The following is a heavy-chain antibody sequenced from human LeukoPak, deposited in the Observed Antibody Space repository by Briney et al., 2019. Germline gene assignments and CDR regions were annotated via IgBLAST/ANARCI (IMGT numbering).Heavy chain of an antibody. CDR2: INHSGST. V-gene: IGHV4-34*01. CDR3: ARGPTESRDSSSWYLNY. D-gene: IGHD6-13*01. Sequence: SETLSLTCAVYGGSFSSYYWSWIRQPPGKGLEWIGEINHSGSTNYNPSLKSRVTISVDTSKNQFSLKLSSVTAADTAVYYCARGPTESRDSSSWYLNYWGQGTLVTVSS. J-gene: IGHJ4*02. CDR1: GGSFSSYY.